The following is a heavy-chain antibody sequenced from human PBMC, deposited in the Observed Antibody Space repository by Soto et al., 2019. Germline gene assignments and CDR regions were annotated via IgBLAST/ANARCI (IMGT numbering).Heavy chain of an antibody. CDR1: GFTFISHA. CDR3: ARSLAVAGSGPDY. CDR2: ISYDGRND. D-gene: IGHD6-19*01. Sequence: GGSLRLSCASSGFTFISHAMHLVRQAPGKGLEWVAVISYDGRNDYYADSVKGRFTISRDNSKNTLYLQMNSLRPEDTAVYYCARSLAVAGSGPDYWGQGTLVTVSS. J-gene: IGHJ4*02. V-gene: IGHV3-30*04.